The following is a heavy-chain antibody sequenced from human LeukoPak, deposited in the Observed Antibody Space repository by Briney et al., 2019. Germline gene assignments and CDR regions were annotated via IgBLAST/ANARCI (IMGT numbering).Heavy chain of an antibody. Sequence: PSETLSLTCTVSGDSISRYYWSWIRQPPGKGLEWVGSMHSTGNSYYNSSLKSRVTISVDTSKNQFSLNLRSVTAADTAVFYCVRGLGQIDYWGQGTLVTVSS. CDR1: GDSISRYY. CDR2: MHSTGNS. D-gene: IGHD7-27*01. CDR3: VRGLGQIDY. J-gene: IGHJ4*02. V-gene: IGHV4-59*12.